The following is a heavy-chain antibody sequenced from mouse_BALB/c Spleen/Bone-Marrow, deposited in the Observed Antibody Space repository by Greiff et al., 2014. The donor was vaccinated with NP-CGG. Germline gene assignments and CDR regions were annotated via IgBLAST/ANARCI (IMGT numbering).Heavy chain of an antibody. CDR1: GYTFTDYN. D-gene: IGHD2-4*01. CDR2: IYPYNGGT. Sequence: VQLQQPGPELVKPGASVKISCKASGYTFTDYNMQWVKQSHGKSLEWIGYIYPYNGGTGYNQKFKSKATLTVDNSSSTAYMELRSLTSEASAVYYCARSEGYDYDGFAYWGQGTLVTVSA. J-gene: IGHJ3*01. CDR3: ARSEGYDYDGFAY. V-gene: IGHV1S29*02.